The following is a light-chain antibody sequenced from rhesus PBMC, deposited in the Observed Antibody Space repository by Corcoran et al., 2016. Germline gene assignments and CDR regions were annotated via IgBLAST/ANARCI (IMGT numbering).Light chain of an antibody. V-gene: IGKV1-22*01. CDR1: QSVNRW. J-gene: IGKJ1*01. CDR3: LQYDSSPWT. CDR2: KTS. Sequence: DIQMTQSPSSLSASVGDTVTITCRAIQSVNRWLDWYQQKPGKAPKLQVYKTSSLQSGVPSRFSGSGAWTDFSLTISSLKPEDFATYYGLQYDSSPWTFGQGTKVDIK.